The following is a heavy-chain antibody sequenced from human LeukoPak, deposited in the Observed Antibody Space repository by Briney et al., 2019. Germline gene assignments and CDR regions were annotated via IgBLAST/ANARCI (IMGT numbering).Heavy chain of an antibody. J-gene: IGHJ4*02. Sequence: PSETLSLTCTVSGVSTSTHYGRWVRQPGAKGVGWVGRILASGTTNYTPSLRSRLSTSVDTSKNQFSLSLSSVPDADTAVYFCARESEEPGVTLFDYWGQGTLVTVSS. CDR1: GVSTSTHY. CDR2: ILASGTT. V-gene: IGHV4-4*07. CDR3: ARESEEPGVTLFDY. D-gene: IGHD3-10*01.